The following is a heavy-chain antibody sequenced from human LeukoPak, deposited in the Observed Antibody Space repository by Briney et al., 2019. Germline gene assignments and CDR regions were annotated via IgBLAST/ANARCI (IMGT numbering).Heavy chain of an antibody. CDR1: GFTFSDYW. J-gene: IGHJ6*02. CDR2: MNRDGSEK. Sequence: GGSLRLSYAASGFTFSDYWLSWVRQAPGKGLEWVANMNRDGSEKNYVDSMKGRITISRDNAKNSLYLQMNSLRVEDTAVYYCARDGGIIRFGGQDVWGQGTTVTVS. V-gene: IGHV3-7*01. CDR3: ARDGGIIRFGGQDV. D-gene: IGHD3-16*01.